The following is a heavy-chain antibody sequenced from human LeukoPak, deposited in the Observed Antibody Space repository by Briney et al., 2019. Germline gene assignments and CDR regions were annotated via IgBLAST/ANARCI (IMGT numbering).Heavy chain of an antibody. D-gene: IGHD3/OR15-3a*01. J-gene: IGHJ4*02. CDR1: GYSISSGYY. CDR3: ARRDFWRRTDFDY. V-gene: IGHV4-38-2*01. CDR2: IHHSGST. Sequence: TSETLSLTCAVSGYSISSGYYWGWIRQPPGKGLEWIGSIHHSGSTYYNPSLKSRVTISVDTSKNQFSLKLSSVTAADTAVYYCARRDFWRRTDFDYWGQGTLVTVSS.